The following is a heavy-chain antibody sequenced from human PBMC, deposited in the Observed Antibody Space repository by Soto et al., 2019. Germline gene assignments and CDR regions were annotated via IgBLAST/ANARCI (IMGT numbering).Heavy chain of an antibody. CDR2: IIPILGIA. V-gene: IGHV1-69*04. D-gene: IGHD6-13*01. Sequence: ASVKVSCKASGGTFSSYTISWVRQAPGQGLEWMGRIIPILGIANYAQKFQGRVTITADKSTSTAYMELSSLRSEDTAVYYCARDRDPWQQLGVPYSWGQGTLVTVSS. CDR3: ARDRDPWQQLGVPYS. J-gene: IGHJ4*02. CDR1: GGTFSSYT.